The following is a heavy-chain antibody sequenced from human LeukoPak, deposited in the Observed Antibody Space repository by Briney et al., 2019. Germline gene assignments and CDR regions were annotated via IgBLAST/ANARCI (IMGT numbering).Heavy chain of an antibody. CDR3: ARGRVYCSGTSCYEDY. CDR1: GFTFSSYS. Sequence: GGSLRLSCAASGFTFSSYSMNWVRQAPGKGLEWVSYISSSSSTIYYADSVKGRFTISRDNAKNSLYLQMNSLRDEDTDVYYCARGRVYCSGTSCYEDYWGQGTLVTVSS. CDR2: ISSSSSTI. D-gene: IGHD2-2*01. J-gene: IGHJ4*02. V-gene: IGHV3-48*02.